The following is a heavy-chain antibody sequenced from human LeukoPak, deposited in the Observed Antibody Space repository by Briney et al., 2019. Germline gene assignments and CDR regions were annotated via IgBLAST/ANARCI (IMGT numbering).Heavy chain of an antibody. CDR1: GFTFSSYS. Sequence: GGSLRLSCAASGFTFSSYSMNWVRQAPGKGLEWVSSISSSSSYIYYADSVKGRFTIPRDNAKNSLYLQMNSLRAEDTAVYYCATLSGPSPTGLDYWGQGTLVTVSS. D-gene: IGHD3-10*01. J-gene: IGHJ4*02. CDR2: ISSSSSYI. V-gene: IGHV3-21*01. CDR3: ATLSGPSPTGLDY.